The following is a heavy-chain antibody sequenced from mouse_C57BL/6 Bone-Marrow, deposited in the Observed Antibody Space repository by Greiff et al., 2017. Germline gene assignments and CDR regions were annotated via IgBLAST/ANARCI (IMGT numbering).Heavy chain of an antibody. CDR3: AIHYYSSYGYIDV. CDR1: GYTFTSYW. Sequence: VQLQQPGAELVKPGASVKMSCKASGYTFTSYWITWVKQRPGQGLEWIGDIYPGSGSTNYNEKFKNKATMTVDTSSSTAYMQLSSLTSEDSAVYYCAIHYYSSYGYIDVWGRGTAVTVTA. V-gene: IGHV1-55*01. J-gene: IGHJ1*03. CDR2: IYPGSGST. D-gene: IGHD2-5*01.